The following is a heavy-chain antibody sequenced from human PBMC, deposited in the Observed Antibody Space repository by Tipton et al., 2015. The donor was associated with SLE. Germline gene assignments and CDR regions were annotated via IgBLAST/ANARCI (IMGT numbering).Heavy chain of an antibody. CDR2: ISGSGGST. CDR3: AKDWDSSGFFFPWHFFDP. D-gene: IGHD3-22*01. Sequence: VQLVQSGGDLVQPGGSLRLSCAASGFTLRSHALSWVRQAPGKGLEWVSGISGSGGSTYYADSVKGRFTISRDNSKDTVHLQMNSLRAEDTAVYYCAKDWDSSGFFFPWHFFDPWGQGTLVTVSS. V-gene: IGHV3-23*04. J-gene: IGHJ5*02. CDR1: GFTLRSHA.